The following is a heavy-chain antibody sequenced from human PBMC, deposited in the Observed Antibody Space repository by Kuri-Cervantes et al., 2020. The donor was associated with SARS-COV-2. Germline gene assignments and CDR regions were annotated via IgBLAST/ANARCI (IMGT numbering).Heavy chain of an antibody. CDR3: TRRPVEPMEPAYCSRTRCTGEGFDY. Sequence: GGSLRLSCAGSGFAFSGYPIHWVRQAPGKGLEWVGRVRTKTNAYATAYAASVYGRFTISRDDSKNTAYLQMNSLKTEDAAVYYCTRRPVEPMEPAYCSRTRCTGEGFDYWGRGTLVTVSS. V-gene: IGHV3-73*01. CDR2: VRTKTNAYAT. CDR1: GFAFSGYP. D-gene: IGHD2-2*01. J-gene: IGHJ4*02.